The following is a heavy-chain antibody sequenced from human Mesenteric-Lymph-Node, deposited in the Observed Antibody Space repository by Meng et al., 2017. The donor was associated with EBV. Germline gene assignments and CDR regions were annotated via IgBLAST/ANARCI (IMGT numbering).Heavy chain of an antibody. CDR2: MNPNSGYT. V-gene: IGHV1-8*01. CDR3: ARGGNSGYLEHIDY. Sequence: QVQLVQSGAEVKKPGAAVKVSCKASGYTFTSFDINWVRQATGQGLEWMGWMNPNSGYTASAQKFQGRVTMTRSTSISTAYMELSSLRSEDTAVYYCARGGNSGYLEHIDYWGQGTLVTVSS. J-gene: IGHJ4*02. D-gene: IGHD5-12*01. CDR1: GYTFTSFD.